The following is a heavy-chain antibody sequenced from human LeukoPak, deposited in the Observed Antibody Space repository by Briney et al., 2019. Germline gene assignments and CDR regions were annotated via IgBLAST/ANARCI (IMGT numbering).Heavy chain of an antibody. Sequence: SSETLSLTCTVSGGSISSSSYYWGWIRQPPGKGLEWIGSIYHSGSTYYNPSLKSRVTISVDTSKNQFSLKLSSVTAADTAVYYCARDWNSGSYYLIDYWGQGTLVTVSS. D-gene: IGHD1-26*01. CDR2: IYHSGST. CDR1: GGSISSSSYY. V-gene: IGHV4-39*07. J-gene: IGHJ4*02. CDR3: ARDWNSGSYYLIDY.